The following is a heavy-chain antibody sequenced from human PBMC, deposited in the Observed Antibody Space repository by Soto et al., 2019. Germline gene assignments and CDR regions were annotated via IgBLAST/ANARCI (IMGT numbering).Heavy chain of an antibody. CDR3: ARVPYYDILAGYSLDY. V-gene: IGHV4-34*01. CDR2: INHSGGT. D-gene: IGHD3-9*01. J-gene: IGHJ4*02. CDR1: GGSFSGYY. Sequence: PSETLSLTCAVYGGSFSGYYWSWIRQPPGKGLEWIGEINHSGGTNYNPSLKSRVTISVDTSKNQFSLKLSSVTAADTAVYYCARVPYYDILAGYSLDYWGQGTLVTVSS.